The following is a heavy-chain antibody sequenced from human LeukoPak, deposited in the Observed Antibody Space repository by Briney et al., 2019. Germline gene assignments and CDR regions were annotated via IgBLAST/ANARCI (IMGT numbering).Heavy chain of an antibody. J-gene: IGHJ4*02. CDR1: GYTFTGYY. CDR3: ARDQAAAGKGDY. Sequence: AASVKVSCKASGYTFTGYYMHWVRQAPGQGLEWMGRINPNSGGTNYAQKFQGRVTMTRDTSISTADMELRRLRSDDAAVYYCARDQAAAGKGDYWGQGTLGTVSS. CDR2: INPNSGGT. D-gene: IGHD6-13*01. V-gene: IGHV1-2*06.